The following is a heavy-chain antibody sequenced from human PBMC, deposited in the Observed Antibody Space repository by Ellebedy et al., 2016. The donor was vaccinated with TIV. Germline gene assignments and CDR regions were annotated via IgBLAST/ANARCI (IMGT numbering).Heavy chain of an antibody. CDR2: IHYSGTT. J-gene: IGHJ5*02. CDR1: GGSISNTPSY. CDR3: ARGNGGTGHRGNWFDP. Sequence: SETLSLTCTVSGGSISNTPSYWGWIRQSPGRGLEWIGSIHYSGTTYYSPSLKSRVALSVDTFNFQFSLSLTSVTAADTAVYYCARGNGGTGHRGNWFDPWGLGTLVTVSS. V-gene: IGHV4-39*01. D-gene: IGHD1-14*01.